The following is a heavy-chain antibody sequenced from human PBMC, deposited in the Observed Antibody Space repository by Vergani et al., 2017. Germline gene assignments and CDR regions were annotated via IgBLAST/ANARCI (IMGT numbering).Heavy chain of an antibody. CDR2: ISGSGGST. J-gene: IGHJ6*02. V-gene: IGHV3-23*01. Sequence: EVQLLESGGGLVQPGGSLKLSCAASGFTFSSYAMSWVRQAPGQGLEWVSAISGSGGSTYYADSVKGRFTISRDNSKNTLYLQMNGLRAEDTAVYYGAKGRSDDEGCWRGYYGYYYGMDVWGQGTTVTVS. CDR3: AKGRSDDEGCWRGYYGYYYGMDV. D-gene: IGHD3-3*01. CDR1: GFTFSSYA.